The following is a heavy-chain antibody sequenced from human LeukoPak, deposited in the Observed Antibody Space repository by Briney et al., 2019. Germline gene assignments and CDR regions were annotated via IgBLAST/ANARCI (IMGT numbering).Heavy chain of an antibody. CDR3: ARGVNWWYFDL. J-gene: IGHJ2*01. D-gene: IGHD1-1*01. Sequence: PGGSLRLSCAASGFTFSNYWMSWVRQAPGKGLEWVANIKQDGSEKYYVDSVKGRFTISRDNAKNSLYLQMNSLRVDDTAVYYCARGVNWWYFDLWGRGTLVTVSS. CDR2: IKQDGSEK. CDR1: GFTFSNYW. V-gene: IGHV3-7*01.